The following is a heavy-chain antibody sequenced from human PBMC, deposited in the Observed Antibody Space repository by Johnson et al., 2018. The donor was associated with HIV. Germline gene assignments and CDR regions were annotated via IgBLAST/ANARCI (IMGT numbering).Heavy chain of an antibody. V-gene: IGHV3-30-3*01. J-gene: IGHJ3*01. CDR3: ARDPGPGSSSHERS. D-gene: IGHD6-6*01. CDR1: GFSFSSYA. CDR2: ISYDGSNK. Sequence: MQLVESGGGAVQPGGSLRLSCAASGFSFSSYAMHWVRQAPGKGLEWVAVISYDGSNKYYADSVKGRFTISRDNAENSLYLQMNSLRVDDTAVYYCARDPGPGSSSHERSWGQGTTVTVSS.